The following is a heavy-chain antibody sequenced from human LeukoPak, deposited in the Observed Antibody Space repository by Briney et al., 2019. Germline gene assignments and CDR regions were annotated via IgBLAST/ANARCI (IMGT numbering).Heavy chain of an antibody. V-gene: IGHV3-53*01. D-gene: IGHD3-10*01. CDR3: AKEDPRAGAIFDY. J-gene: IGHJ4*02. CDR1: GFTVSSNY. CDR2: IYSGGNT. Sequence: GGSLRLSCAASGFTVSSNYMSWVRQVPGKGLEWVSVIYSGGNTYYADSVKGRFTISRDNSKNTLYLQMNSLRAEDTAVYYCAKEDPRAGAIFDYWGQGTLVTVSS.